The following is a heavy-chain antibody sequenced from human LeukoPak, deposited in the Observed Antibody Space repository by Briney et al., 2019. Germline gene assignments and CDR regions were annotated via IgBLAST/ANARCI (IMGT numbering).Heavy chain of an antibody. D-gene: IGHD2-2*02. Sequence: GGSLRLSCAASGFTFSSYAMHWVRQAPGKGLEWVAVISYDGSNKYYADSVKGRFTISRDNSKNTLYLQMNSLRAEDTAVYYCAKDPDCSSTSCYSPPFDYWGQGTLVTVSS. J-gene: IGHJ4*02. CDR3: AKDPDCSSTSCYSPPFDY. V-gene: IGHV3-30*04. CDR2: ISYDGSNK. CDR1: GFTFSSYA.